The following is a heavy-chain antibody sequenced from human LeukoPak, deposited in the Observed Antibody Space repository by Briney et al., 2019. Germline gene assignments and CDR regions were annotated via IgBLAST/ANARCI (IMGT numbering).Heavy chain of an antibody. CDR2: IYTSGST. CDR3: ARDLGRYGSGRYMDV. Sequence: SETLSLTCTVSGGSISSYYWSWIRQPAGKGLEWIGRIYTSGSTNCNPSLKSRVTMSVDTSKNQFSLKLSSVTAADTAVYYCARDLGRYGSGRYMDVWGKGTTVTISS. J-gene: IGHJ6*03. V-gene: IGHV4-4*07. CDR1: GGSISSYY. D-gene: IGHD3-10*01.